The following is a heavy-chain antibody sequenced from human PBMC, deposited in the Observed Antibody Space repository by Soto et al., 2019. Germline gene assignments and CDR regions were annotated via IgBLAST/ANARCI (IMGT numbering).Heavy chain of an antibody. V-gene: IGHV3-30-3*01. CDR2: ISYDGSNK. J-gene: IGHJ5*02. D-gene: IGHD6-13*01. CDR3: AKDRDSSPFDP. Sequence: GGSLRLSCAASGFTFSSYAMHWVRQAPGKGLEWVAVISYDGSNKYYADSVKGRFTISRDNSKNTLYLQMNSLRAEDTAVYYCAKDRDSSPFDPWGQGTLVTV. CDR1: GFTFSSYA.